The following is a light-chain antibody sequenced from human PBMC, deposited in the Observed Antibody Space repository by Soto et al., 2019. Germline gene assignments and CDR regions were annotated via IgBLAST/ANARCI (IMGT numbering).Light chain of an antibody. CDR2: DAS. CDR3: QHYDSYLYS. Sequence: DIQMTQSPSTLSASVGDRVTITCRASQRISTWLAWYQQKPGKAPKLLIYDASILGSGVPSRFSGSGSGTEFTLTVSSLQPDDFATYCCQHYDSYLYSFCQGTKLEIK. CDR1: QRISTW. J-gene: IGKJ2*03. V-gene: IGKV1-5*01.